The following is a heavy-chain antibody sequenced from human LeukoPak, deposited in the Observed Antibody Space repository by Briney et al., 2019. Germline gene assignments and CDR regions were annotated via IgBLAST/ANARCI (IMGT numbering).Heavy chain of an antibody. J-gene: IGHJ4*02. CDR2: YSDDGGHK. V-gene: IGHV3-30*12. CDR1: GFTFRRYG. D-gene: IGHD1-26*01. Sequence: PGGSLRLSCAESGFTFRRYGMHWVRQAPGPGPEWLADYSDDGGHKFYADSVKGRFTISSDHSKNTLYLPMNSLRVEDTDVYYFAKDQEGGAGTGRFDYWGQGTLVTVSS. CDR3: AKDQEGGAGTGRFDY.